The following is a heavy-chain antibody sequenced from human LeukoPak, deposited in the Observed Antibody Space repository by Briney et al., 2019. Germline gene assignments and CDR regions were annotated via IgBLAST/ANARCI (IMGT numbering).Heavy chain of an antibody. CDR3: ARDVGREWLRPLFHAFDI. D-gene: IGHD3-3*01. V-gene: IGHV1-18*01. CDR1: GYTFTSYG. CDR2: ISAYNGNT. J-gene: IGHJ3*02. Sequence: ASVKVSCKASGYTFTSYGISWVRPAPGQGLEWMGWISAYNGNTNYAQKLQGRVTMTTETSTSTAYMELRSLRSDDTAVYYCARDVGREWLRPLFHAFDIWGQGTMVTASS.